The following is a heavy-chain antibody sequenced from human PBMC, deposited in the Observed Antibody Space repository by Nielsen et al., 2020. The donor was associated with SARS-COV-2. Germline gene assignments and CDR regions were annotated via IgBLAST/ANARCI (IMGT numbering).Heavy chain of an antibody. D-gene: IGHD3-10*01. CDR2: IYYSGRN. CDR3: ARLGSYYFDY. Sequence: SETLSLTCTVYGAFISHYYWSWIRQSPGKGLEYIGYIYYSGRNDYNPSLKSRVTISVDTSANQFSLNLTSVTAADSAIYYCARLGSYYFDYWGQGSLVTVSS. CDR1: GAFISHYY. J-gene: IGHJ4*02. V-gene: IGHV4-59*08.